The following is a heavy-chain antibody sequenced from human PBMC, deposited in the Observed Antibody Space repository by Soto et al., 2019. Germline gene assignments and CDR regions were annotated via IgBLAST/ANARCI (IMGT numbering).Heavy chain of an antibody. CDR1: GGSISSYY. D-gene: IGHD3-10*01. CDR3: ARGSGRFDFDY. Sequence: SKTLSLTCTVSGGSISSYYWSWIRQPPGKGLEWIGYIYYSGSTNYNPSLKSRVTISVDTSKNQFSLKLSSVTAADTAVYYCARGSGRFDFDYWGQGTLVTVSS. CDR2: IYYSGST. J-gene: IGHJ4*02. V-gene: IGHV4-59*01.